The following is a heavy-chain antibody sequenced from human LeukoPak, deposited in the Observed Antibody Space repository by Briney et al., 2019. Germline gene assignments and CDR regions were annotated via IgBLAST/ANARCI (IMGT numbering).Heavy chain of an antibody. V-gene: IGHV1-69*13. CDR3: ARDSPYCSSTSCYGGAT. Sequence: GASVKVSCKASGYTFTGYYMHWVRQAPGQGLEWMGGIIPIFGTANYAQKFQGRVTITADESTSTAYMELSSLRSEDTAVYYCARDSPYCSSTSCYGGATWGQGTLVTVSS. D-gene: IGHD2-2*01. CDR1: GYTFTGYY. CDR2: IIPIFGTA. J-gene: IGHJ4*02.